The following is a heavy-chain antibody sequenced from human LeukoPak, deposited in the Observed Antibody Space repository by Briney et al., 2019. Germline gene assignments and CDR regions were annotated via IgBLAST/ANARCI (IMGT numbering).Heavy chain of an antibody. CDR3: ARDHPDSSGYYYSRGYFDY. V-gene: IGHV3-21*01. CDR1: GFTFSSYS. Sequence: GGSLRLSCAASGFTFSSYSMNWVRQAPGKGLEWVSSISSSSSYIYYADSVKGRFTISRDNAKNSLYLQMNSLRAEDTAVYYCARDHPDSSGYYYSRGYFDYWGQGTLVTVSS. D-gene: IGHD3-22*01. CDR2: ISSSSSYI. J-gene: IGHJ4*02.